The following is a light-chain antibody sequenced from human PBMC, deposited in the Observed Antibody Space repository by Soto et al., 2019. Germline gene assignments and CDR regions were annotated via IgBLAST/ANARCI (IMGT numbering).Light chain of an antibody. J-gene: IGLJ2*01. CDR2: DVS. CDR3: SSYTSSSTLGV. CDR1: SSDVGGYNY. Sequence: QSALTQPASVSGSPGQSITISCTGTSSDVGGYNYVSWYQQHPGKAPKLMIYDVSNRPSGVSNRFSGSKSGNTASLTISGFQAEDEADYYCSSYTSSSTLGVFGGGTKGTVL. V-gene: IGLV2-14*01.